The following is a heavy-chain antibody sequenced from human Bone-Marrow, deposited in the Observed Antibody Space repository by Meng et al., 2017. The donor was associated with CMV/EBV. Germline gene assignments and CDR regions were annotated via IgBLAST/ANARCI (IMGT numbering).Heavy chain of an antibody. Sequence: GGSLRLSCAASGFTFDDYTMHWVRQAPGKGLEWVSLISWDGGSTYYADSVKGRFTISRDNAKNFLYVQMNSLKPEDTALYYCAKDIGAYAGFETWGQGTMVTVSS. D-gene: IGHD4-23*01. CDR2: ISWDGGST. CDR1: GFTFDDYT. CDR3: AKDIGAYAGFET. J-gene: IGHJ3*02. V-gene: IGHV3-43*01.